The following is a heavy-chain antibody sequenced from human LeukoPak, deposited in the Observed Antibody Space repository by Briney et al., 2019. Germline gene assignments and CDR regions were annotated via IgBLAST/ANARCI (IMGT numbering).Heavy chain of an antibody. CDR3: ARAYDFWSGYPHYYYYGMDV. V-gene: IGHV3-11*04. CDR2: ISSSGSTI. Sequence: GGSLRLSCAASGFTFSDYYMSWIRQAPGKGLEWVSYISSSGSTIYYADSVKGRFTISRDNAKNSLYLQMNSLRAEDTAVYYCARAYDFWSGYPHYYYYGMDVWGQGTTVTVSS. J-gene: IGHJ6*02. D-gene: IGHD3-3*01. CDR1: GFTFSDYY.